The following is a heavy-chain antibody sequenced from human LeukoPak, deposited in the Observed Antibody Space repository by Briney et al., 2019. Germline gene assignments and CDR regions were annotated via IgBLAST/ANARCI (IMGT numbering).Heavy chain of an antibody. Sequence: GGSLRLSCAASGFTFSSYSMNWVRQAPGKGLEWVSYISSSGSTIYYADSVKGRFTISRDNAKNSLYLQMNSLRAEDTAVYYCAVLGITMIGGVWGKGTTVTISS. CDR1: GFTFSSYS. J-gene: IGHJ6*04. CDR3: AVLGITMIGGV. D-gene: IGHD3-10*02. V-gene: IGHV3-48*04. CDR2: ISSSGSTI.